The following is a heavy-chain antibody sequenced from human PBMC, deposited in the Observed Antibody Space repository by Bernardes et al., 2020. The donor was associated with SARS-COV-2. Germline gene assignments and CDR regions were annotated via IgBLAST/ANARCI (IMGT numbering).Heavy chain of an antibody. CDR2: IVPVVRTT. CDR1: GYIFSNYG. CDR3: ARGPDQLLGVGWFAP. D-gene: IGHD2-21*01. J-gene: IGHJ5*02. V-gene: IGHV1-69*13. Sequence: SVKVSCKAYGYIFSNYGLSWVRQSPGQGLEWMGGIVPVVRTTSYAQTIQGRITITADESSSTAYMELSSLRSEDTAMYYCARGPDQLLGVGWFAPWGQGTLVTVSS.